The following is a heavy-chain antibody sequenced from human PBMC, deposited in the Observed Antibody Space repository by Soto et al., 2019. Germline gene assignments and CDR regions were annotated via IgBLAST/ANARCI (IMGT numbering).Heavy chain of an antibody. D-gene: IGHD6-13*01. Sequence: PSETLSLTCTVSGGSISSYYWSWIRQPTGKGLEWIGRIYTSGSTNYNPSLKSRVTMSVDTSKNQFSLKLSSVTAADTAVYYCARVRSSSSWSTRGNWFDPWGQGTLVTVSS. V-gene: IGHV4-4*07. CDR1: GGSISSYY. J-gene: IGHJ5*02. CDR3: ARVRSSSSWSTRGNWFDP. CDR2: IYTSGST.